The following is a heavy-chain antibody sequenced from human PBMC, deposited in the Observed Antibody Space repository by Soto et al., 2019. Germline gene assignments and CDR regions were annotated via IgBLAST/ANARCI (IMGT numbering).Heavy chain of an antibody. J-gene: IGHJ6*02. D-gene: IGHD1-1*01. V-gene: IGHV4-59*12. CDR2: IYYSGST. Sequence: SETLSLTCVVSGGSLSSYYWSWIRQPPGKGLEWIGYIYYSGSTNYNPSLKSRVTISVDTSKNQFSLKLSSVTAADTAVYYCARKNDFDYYYGMDVWGQGTTVTVSS. CDR3: ARKNDFDYYYGMDV. CDR1: GGSLSSYY.